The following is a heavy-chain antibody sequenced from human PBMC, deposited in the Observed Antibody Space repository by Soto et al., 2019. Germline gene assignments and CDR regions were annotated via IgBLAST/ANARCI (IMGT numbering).Heavy chain of an antibody. J-gene: IGHJ4*02. V-gene: IGHV3-49*04. Sequence: GGSLRLSCTASGFTFNDYTLSWVRQAPGKGLEWVGFIRSKAYGGTTEYAASVKGRFTISRDDSKSIAYLQMNSLRTEDTAVYYCTAGKLYPSLDFDYWGQGTLVTVSS. D-gene: IGHD2-8*01. CDR1: GFTFNDYT. CDR3: TAGKLYPSLDFDY. CDR2: IRSKAYGGTT.